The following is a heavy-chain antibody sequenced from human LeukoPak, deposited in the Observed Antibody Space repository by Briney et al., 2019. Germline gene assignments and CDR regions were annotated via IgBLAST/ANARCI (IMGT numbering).Heavy chain of an antibody. V-gene: IGHV3-15*01. CDR2: IKSKTDGGTT. D-gene: IGHD5-18*01. CDR1: GFTFSSAW. Sequence: TGGSLRLSCAASGFTFSSAWMSWVRQAPGKGLEWVGRIKSKTDGGTTDYAAPVKGRFTISRDDSKNTLYLQMNSLKTEDTAVYYCTTAGYSYGRIRFDYWGQGTLVTVSS. CDR3: TTAGYSYGRIRFDY. J-gene: IGHJ4*02.